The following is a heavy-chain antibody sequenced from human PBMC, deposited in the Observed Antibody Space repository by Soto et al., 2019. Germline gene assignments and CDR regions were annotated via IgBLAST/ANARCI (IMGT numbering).Heavy chain of an antibody. CDR1: GLTFSSRW. J-gene: IGHJ4*02. V-gene: IGHV3-74*01. CDR2: IKTDGTVT. Sequence: GGSLRLSCAASGLTFSSRWMRWFRQAPGVGLVWVSRIKTDGTVTNYADSVKGRFTISRDNAKNTLYLQMNSLRAEDTAVYYCARDLSWNQADYWGQGTLVTVSS. D-gene: IGHD1-1*01. CDR3: ARDLSWNQADY.